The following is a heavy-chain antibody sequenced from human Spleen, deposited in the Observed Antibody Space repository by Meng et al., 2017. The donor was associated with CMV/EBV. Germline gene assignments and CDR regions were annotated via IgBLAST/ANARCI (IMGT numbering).Heavy chain of an antibody. CDR2: ISPYNGDS. CDR3: ARGSSAWRRPLFSDY. Sequence: ASVKVSCKTSGGAFRSYPISWVRQAPGQGLEWMGWISPYNGDSDYSQRLQGRVTMTTDTPTSTAFMELRSLRSDDTAMYFCARGSSAWRRPLFSDYWGQGTLVTVSS. V-gene: IGHV1-18*01. D-gene: IGHD6-19*01. CDR1: GGAFRSYP. J-gene: IGHJ4*02.